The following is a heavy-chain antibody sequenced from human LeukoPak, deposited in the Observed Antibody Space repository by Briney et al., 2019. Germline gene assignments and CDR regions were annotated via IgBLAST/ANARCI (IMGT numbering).Heavy chain of an antibody. CDR1: GFTFSDYY. D-gene: IGHD3-22*01. J-gene: IGHJ4*02. Sequence: GGSLGLSCAASGFTFSDYYMSWIRQAPGKGLEWVAFIRSDGTEKYYVDSVKGRFTISRDNSKNTLYLQMNSLRHEDTALYFCAKDGDTGGYSYFDYWAREPWSPSPQ. CDR3: AKDGDTGGYSYFDY. CDR2: IRSDGTEK. V-gene: IGHV3-30*02.